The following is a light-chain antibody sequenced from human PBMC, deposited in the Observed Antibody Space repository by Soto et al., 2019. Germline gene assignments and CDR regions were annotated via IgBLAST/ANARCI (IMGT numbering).Light chain of an antibody. CDR1: QDISNY. CDR3: QQYDNLPLT. J-gene: IGKJ4*01. CDR2: DAS. Sequence: DLQMTQSPSSVSASVGDRVTITCRASQDISNYLNWYQQKPGKAPKLLIYDASNLETGVPSRFSGSGSGTDFTFTISSLQPEDIATYYCQQYDNLPLTFGGGTKVEIK. V-gene: IGKV1-33*01.